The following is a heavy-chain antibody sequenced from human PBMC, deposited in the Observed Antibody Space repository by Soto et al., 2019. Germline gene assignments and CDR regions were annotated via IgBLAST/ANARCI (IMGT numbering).Heavy chain of an antibody. Sequence: QVQLVESGGGVVQPGRSLRLSCAASGFTFSSYGMHWVRQAPGKGLEWVAVISYDGSNKYYADSVKGRFTISRDNSKDTLYLQMNSLRAEDTAVYYCAKARGVTMVRGVIISTPLVYWGQGTLVTVSS. CDR3: AKARGVTMVRGVIISTPLVY. V-gene: IGHV3-30*18. CDR2: ISYDGSNK. D-gene: IGHD3-10*01. CDR1: GFTFSSYG. J-gene: IGHJ4*02.